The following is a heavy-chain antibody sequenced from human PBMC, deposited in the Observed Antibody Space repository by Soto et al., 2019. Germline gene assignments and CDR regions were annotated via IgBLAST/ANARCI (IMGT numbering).Heavy chain of an antibody. J-gene: IGHJ4*02. D-gene: IGHD6-25*01. Sequence: EVQLLESGGDLVQPGGSLRLSCAASGFTFSSYAMSWVRQAPGKGLEWVAVISGSGGLTYSGDSVKGRFTVSRDNSQNTLYLQMNSLRAEDTALYYCARERGITATDTDGYFDYWGQGTLVTVSS. CDR1: GFTFSSYA. V-gene: IGHV3-23*01. CDR2: ISGSGGLT. CDR3: ARERGITATDTDGYFDY.